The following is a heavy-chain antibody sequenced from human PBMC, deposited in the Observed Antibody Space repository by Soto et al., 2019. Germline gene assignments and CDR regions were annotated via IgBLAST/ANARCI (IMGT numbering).Heavy chain of an antibody. CDR3: ARSLGWYAVDY. Sequence: QVLLQESGPGLVQPSGTLSLSCVVSGVSIGSNYYWGWVRQPPGKGLEWLGDMSHIGSVNYNPSLKSRVTISMDKSQNQFSLKRDSMTAGDTAVYYCARSLGWYAVDYWGQGTVVIVSS. V-gene: IGHV4-4*02. J-gene: IGHJ4*02. CDR1: GVSIGSNYY. CDR2: MSHIGSV. D-gene: IGHD6-19*01.